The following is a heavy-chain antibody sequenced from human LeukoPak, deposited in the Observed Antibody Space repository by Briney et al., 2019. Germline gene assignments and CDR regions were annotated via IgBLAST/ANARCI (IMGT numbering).Heavy chain of an antibody. J-gene: IGHJ4*02. CDR2: INPNSGGT. D-gene: IGHD5-12*01. Sequence: ASVKVSCKASGYTFAGYYIHWVRQAPGQGLEWMGWINPNSGGTNFAQKFRGRVTMTRDTSISTAFMELSRLRPDDTAVYYCASPWPYSGYAYYFDYWGQGTLVTVSS. CDR3: ASPWPYSGYAYYFDY. CDR1: GYTFAGYY. V-gene: IGHV1-2*02.